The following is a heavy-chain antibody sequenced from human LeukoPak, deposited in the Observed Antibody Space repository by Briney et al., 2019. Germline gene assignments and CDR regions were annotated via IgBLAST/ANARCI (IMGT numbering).Heavy chain of an antibody. J-gene: IGHJ4*02. D-gene: IGHD2-15*01. CDR1: GYSFTSYW. Sequence: GESLKISCKASGYSFTSYWIGWVRQMPGKGLEWMGIIYPGDSDTRYSPSFHGQVTISADKSINTAYLQWNSLKASDTAMYYCARFVGACSGGSCYSDYWGQGTLVTVSS. CDR2: IYPGDSDT. V-gene: IGHV5-51*01. CDR3: ARFVGACSGGSCYSDY.